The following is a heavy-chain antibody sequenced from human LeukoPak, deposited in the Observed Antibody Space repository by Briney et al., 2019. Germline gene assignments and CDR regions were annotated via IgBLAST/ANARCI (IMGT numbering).Heavy chain of an antibody. CDR2: INPSGGST. Sequence: ASVKVSCKASGYTFTSYYLHWVRQAPGQGLEYMGIINPSGGSTSYAQKFQGRVTMTRDTSTSTVYMELSSLRSEDTAVYYCARDPNAQRIVGASPRFDPWGQGTLVTVSS. CDR3: ARDPNAQRIVGASPRFDP. J-gene: IGHJ5*02. V-gene: IGHV1-46*01. CDR1: GYTFTSYY. D-gene: IGHD1-26*01.